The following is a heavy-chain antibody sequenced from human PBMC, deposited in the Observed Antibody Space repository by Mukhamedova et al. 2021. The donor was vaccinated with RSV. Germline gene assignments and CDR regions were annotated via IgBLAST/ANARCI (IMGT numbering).Heavy chain of an antibody. V-gene: IGHV3-74*01. D-gene: IGHD3-3*01. CDR3: ASTKPDFDY. CDR2: GST. J-gene: IGHJ4*02. Sequence: GSTTYADSVKGRFTISRDNAKNTLYLQMNSLRADDTAVYYCASTKPDFDYWGQGTLVTVSS.